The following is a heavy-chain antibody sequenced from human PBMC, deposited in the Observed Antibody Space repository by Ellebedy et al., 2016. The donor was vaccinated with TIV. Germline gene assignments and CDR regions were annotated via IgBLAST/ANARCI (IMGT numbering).Heavy chain of an antibody. Sequence: GESLKISCAASGFTFSSYAMNWVRQAPGKGLEWVSAVSGNGADTYYADSVKGRFTISRDDARNALYLQMNSLRAEDTAIYYCARDPDTASKVDYWGQGALVTVS. CDR2: VSGNGADT. CDR3: ARDPDTASKVDY. V-gene: IGHV3-23*01. J-gene: IGHJ4*02. D-gene: IGHD2-2*02. CDR1: GFTFSSYA.